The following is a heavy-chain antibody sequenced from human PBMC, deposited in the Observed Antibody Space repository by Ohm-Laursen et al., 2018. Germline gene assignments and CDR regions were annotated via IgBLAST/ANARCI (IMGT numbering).Heavy chain of an antibody. J-gene: IGHJ3*02. V-gene: IGHV4-59*08. Sequence: SDTLSLTCTVSGGSISSYYWSWIRQPPGKGLEWIGYIYYSGRTNYNPSLKSRVSTSVDTSKNQVSLKLSSVTAADTAVYYCARHLGDAFDIWGQGTMVIVSS. CDR3: ARHLGDAFDI. CDR2: IYYSGRT. CDR1: GGSISSYY.